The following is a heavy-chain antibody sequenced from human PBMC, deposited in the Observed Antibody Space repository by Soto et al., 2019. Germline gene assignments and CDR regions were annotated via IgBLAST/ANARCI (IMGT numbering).Heavy chain of an antibody. Sequence: SETLSLTCTVSGGFISSGGYYWSWIRQPPGKGLEWIGYIYYSGTTYYNPSLKSGISISLDTSKNQFSLKLSSVTAADTAVYYCARVSSGYSYYFDSWGQGTLVTVSS. D-gene: IGHD3-22*01. V-gene: IGHV4-30-4*01. CDR2: IYYSGTT. CDR3: ARVSSGYSYYFDS. CDR1: GGFISSGGYY. J-gene: IGHJ4*02.